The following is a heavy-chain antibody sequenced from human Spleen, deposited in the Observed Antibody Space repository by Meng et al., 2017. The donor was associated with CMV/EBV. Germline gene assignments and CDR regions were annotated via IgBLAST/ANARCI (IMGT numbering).Heavy chain of an antibody. CDR1: EFTFSSYS. CDR2: ISSGSSYI. V-gene: IGHV3-21*01. Sequence: GESLKISCAGFEFTFSSYSMNWVRQAPGKGLEWVSTISSGSSYIYYADSVKGRFTISRDNTKNSLYLEMNSLRAEDTAVYYCARDEIFWSGRYSDYWGQGTLVTVSS. CDR3: ARDEIFWSGRYSDY. J-gene: IGHJ4*02. D-gene: IGHD3-3*01.